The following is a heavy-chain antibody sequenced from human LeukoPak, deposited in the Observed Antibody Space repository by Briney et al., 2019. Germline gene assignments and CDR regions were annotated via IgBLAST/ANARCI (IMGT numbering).Heavy chain of an antibody. V-gene: IGHV4-59*01. D-gene: IGHD5-12*01. CDR3: ARGDDYKSTLFDY. CDR1: GGSISSYY. CDR2: IYYRGST. J-gene: IGHJ4*02. Sequence: SETLSLTCTVSGGSISSYYWNWIRQPPGKGLEWIGYIYYRGSTNYNPSLKSRVTISVDTSKNQLSLKLSSETATDTAMYYCARGDDYKSTLFDYWGQGTLVTVSS.